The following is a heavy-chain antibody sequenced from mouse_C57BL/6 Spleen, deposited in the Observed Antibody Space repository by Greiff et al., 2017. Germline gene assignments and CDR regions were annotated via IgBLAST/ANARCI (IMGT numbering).Heavy chain of an antibody. Sequence: DVHLVESGGGLVKPGGSLKLSCAASGFTFSSYAMSWVRQTPEKRLEWVATISDGGSYTYYPDNVKGRFTISRDNAKNNLYLQMSHLKSEDTAMYYCARVGYYRSGYFEVWGTGTTVTVSS. D-gene: IGHD2-12*01. CDR2: ISDGGSYT. J-gene: IGHJ1*03. CDR1: GFTFSSYA. CDR3: ARVGYYRSGYFEV. V-gene: IGHV5-4*01.